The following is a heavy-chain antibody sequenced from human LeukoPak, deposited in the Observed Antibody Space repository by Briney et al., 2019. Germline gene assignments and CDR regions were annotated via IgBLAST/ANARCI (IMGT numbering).Heavy chain of an antibody. CDR3: ARHRSSWLIDY. CDR1: GFTFNTYA. Sequence: GSLRLSCAASGFTFNTYAMSWVRQAPWERLQWVSGISDSGGNTYYADSVRGRFTISRDNSKNTLYLQMNSLRAEDTAVYYCARHRSSWLIDYWGQGTLVTVPS. V-gene: IGHV3-23*01. J-gene: IGHJ4*02. D-gene: IGHD6-6*01. CDR2: ISDSGGNT.